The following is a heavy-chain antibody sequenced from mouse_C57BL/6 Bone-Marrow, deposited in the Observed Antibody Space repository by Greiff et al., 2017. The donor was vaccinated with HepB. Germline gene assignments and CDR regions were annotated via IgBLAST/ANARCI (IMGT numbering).Heavy chain of an antibody. D-gene: IGHD1-1*01. CDR2: ISNLAYSI. CDR3: ARHEGYYGSSSYYAMDD. CDR1: GFTFSDYG. V-gene: IGHV5-15*01. Sequence: EVKVVESGGGLVQPGGSLKLSCAASGFTFSDYGMAWVRQAPRKGPEWVAFISNLAYSIYYADTVTGRFTISRENAKNTLYLEMSSLRSEDTAMYYCARHEGYYGSSSYYAMDDWGQGTSVTVSS. J-gene: IGHJ4*01.